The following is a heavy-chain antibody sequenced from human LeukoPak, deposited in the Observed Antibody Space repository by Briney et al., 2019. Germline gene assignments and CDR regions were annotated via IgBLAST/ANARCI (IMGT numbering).Heavy chain of an antibody. V-gene: IGHV3-30*18. CDR1: GFTFSSYG. D-gene: IGHD6-19*01. J-gene: IGHJ4*03. CDR3: AKVAVAGIDSDY. CDR2: ISYDGSNK. Sequence: PGRSLRLSCAASGFTFSSYGMHWVRQAPGKGLEWVAVISYDGSNKYYADSVKGRFTISRDNSKNTLYLQMNSLRAEDTAVYYCAKVAVAGIDSDYWGQGTTVTVFS.